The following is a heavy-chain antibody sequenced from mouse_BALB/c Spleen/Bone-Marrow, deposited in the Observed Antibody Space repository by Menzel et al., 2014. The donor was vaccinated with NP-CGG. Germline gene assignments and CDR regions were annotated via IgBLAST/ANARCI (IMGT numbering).Heavy chain of an antibody. Sequence: EVKVVESGGGLVQPGGSRKLPCAASGFTFSSFGMHWVRQAPVRGLEWVAYISSGSSTIHYADTVKGRFTISRDNPKNTLFLQMTSLRSEDTAMYYCARGGNWEDFDYWGQGTTLTVSS. V-gene: IGHV5-17*02. CDR1: GFTFSSFG. CDR2: ISSGSSTI. CDR3: ARGGNWEDFDY. J-gene: IGHJ2*01. D-gene: IGHD4-1*01.